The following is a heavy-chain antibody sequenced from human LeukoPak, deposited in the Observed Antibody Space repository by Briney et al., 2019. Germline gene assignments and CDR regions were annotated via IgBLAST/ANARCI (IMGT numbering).Heavy chain of an antibody. D-gene: IGHD4-17*01. CDR3: ARVQSLRVVRCFDP. V-gene: IGHV1-2*02. CDR1: GFTFTVYY. Sequence: ASVKVSCKASGFTFTVYYIHWVRQAPGQGLEWMGLINPNSGGTNYAQKFQGRVTMTRATSISTAYMDLSRLTSDDTAVYYCARVQSLRVVRCFDPWGQGTLVTVSS. CDR2: INPNSGGT. J-gene: IGHJ5*02.